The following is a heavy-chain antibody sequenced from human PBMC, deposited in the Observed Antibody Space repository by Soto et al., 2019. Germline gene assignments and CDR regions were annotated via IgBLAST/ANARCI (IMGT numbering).Heavy chain of an antibody. Sequence: QVQLVQSGAEVKKPGSSVKVSCKASGGTFSSYAISWVRQAPXXXXXXXXXXXPIFGTANYAQKFQGRVTITADESTSKAYMELSXLRXXXXAXXXXXXXXXXXXXXXXXXXXYYYYGMDVWGQGTTVTVSS. CDR2: XXPIFGTA. CDR1: GGTFSSYA. CDR3: XXXXXXXXXXXXXXXXYYYYGMDV. J-gene: IGHJ6*02. V-gene: IGHV1-69*01.